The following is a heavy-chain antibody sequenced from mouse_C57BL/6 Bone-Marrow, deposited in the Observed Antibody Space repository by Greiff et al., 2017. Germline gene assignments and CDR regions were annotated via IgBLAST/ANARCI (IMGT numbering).Heavy chain of an antibody. CDR3: ARSTTVRLDY. CDR2: INPSTGGT. CDR1: GYSFTGYY. D-gene: IGHD1-1*01. Sequence: EVHLVESGPELVKPGASVKISCKASGYSFTGYYMNWVKQSPEKSLEWIGEINPSTGGTTYNQKFKAKATLTVDKSSSTAYMQLKSLTSEDSAVYYCARSTTVRLDYWGQGTSVTVSS. V-gene: IGHV1-42*01. J-gene: IGHJ4*01.